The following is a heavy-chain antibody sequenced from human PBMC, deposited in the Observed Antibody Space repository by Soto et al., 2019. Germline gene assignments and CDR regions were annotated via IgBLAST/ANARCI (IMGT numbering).Heavy chain of an antibody. Sequence: QVQLVESGGGVVQPGRSLRLSCAASGFTFSSYGMHWFCQTPGKGLEWVAVVSSDGYNKFYAHSVTGRFTISRDNSKNTLYVQMNSLRAEDTALYFCVRDYSGSGAVDYWGQGTLVTVSS. CDR2: VSSDGYNK. CDR3: VRDYSGSGAVDY. CDR1: GFTFSSYG. V-gene: IGHV3-30-3*01. D-gene: IGHD3-10*01. J-gene: IGHJ4*02.